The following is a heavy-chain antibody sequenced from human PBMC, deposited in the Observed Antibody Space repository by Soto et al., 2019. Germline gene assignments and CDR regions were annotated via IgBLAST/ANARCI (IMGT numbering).Heavy chain of an antibody. CDR2: IYYSGST. Sequence: QLQLQESGPGLVKPSETLSLTCTVSGGSISSSSYYWGWIRQPPGKGLEWLGSIYYSGSTYYNPSLKSRVTISVDTSKNQFSLKLSSVTAADTAVYYCAAGERVYCSGGSCYFDYWGQGTLVTVSS. D-gene: IGHD2-15*01. CDR3: AAGERVYCSGGSCYFDY. V-gene: IGHV4-39*01. J-gene: IGHJ4*02. CDR1: GGSISSSSYY.